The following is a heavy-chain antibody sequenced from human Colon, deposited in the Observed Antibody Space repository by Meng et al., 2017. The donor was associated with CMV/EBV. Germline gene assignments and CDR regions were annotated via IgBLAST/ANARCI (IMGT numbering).Heavy chain of an antibody. CDR2: IKTKTDGGTT. D-gene: IGHD3-3*01. V-gene: IGHV3-15*01. J-gene: IGHJ4*02. CDR1: GFSFSNGW. CDR3: TTDRRDYDFWSGYAEN. Sequence: GESLKISCVASGFSFSNGWMSWVRQAPGKGLEWVGRIKTKTDGGTTDYAEPVKGRFTISRDDSKHTLYLQMNSLKSEDTAVYYCTTDRRDYDFWSGYAENWGQGTLVTVSS.